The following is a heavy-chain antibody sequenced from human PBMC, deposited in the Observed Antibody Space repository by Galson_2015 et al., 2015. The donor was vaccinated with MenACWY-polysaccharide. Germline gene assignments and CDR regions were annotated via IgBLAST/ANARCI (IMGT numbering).Heavy chain of an antibody. CDR3: AHPIFTGWLTEDY. V-gene: IGHV2-5*02. J-gene: IGHJ4*02. CDR1: GFSLSRPGVS. CDR2: IYWDDDK. D-gene: IGHD3-9*01. Sequence: PALVTPTQTLTLPCNFSGFSLSRPGVSVGWIRQPPGKALEWLALIYWDDDKRYSPSLRRRLTITMVTSKNQVVLTMTDMDPIATGTYFCAHPIFTGWLTEDYWGQGIPVTVSS.